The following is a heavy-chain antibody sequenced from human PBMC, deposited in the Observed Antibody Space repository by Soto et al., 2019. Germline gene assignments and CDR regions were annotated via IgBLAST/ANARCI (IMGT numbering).Heavy chain of an antibody. Sequence: QVQLVQSGAEVKKPGSSVQVSCKASGGTFSSYAISWVRQAPGQGLEWMGGIIPIFGTANYAQKFQGRVKITADESTSTAYMALSSLRAEDTAVYYCARVWPDYYDSSGFWFDPLGQGTRVTVSS. D-gene: IGHD3-22*01. CDR3: ARVWPDYYDSSGFWFDP. V-gene: IGHV1-69*01. CDR1: GGTFSSYA. CDR2: IIPIFGTA. J-gene: IGHJ5*02.